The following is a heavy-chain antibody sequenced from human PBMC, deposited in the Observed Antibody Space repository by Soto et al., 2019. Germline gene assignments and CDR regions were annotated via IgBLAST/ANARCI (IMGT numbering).Heavy chain of an antibody. J-gene: IGHJ6*02. Sequence: SETLSLSCTVSGGSISSGYYWTWIRQNAGKGLEWIGYIYYSGSTLYNPSLESRVTISVDTSKNQFSLKLSPVTAADTAVYYCTTSAPSWGYFNDSGEGGDVWGQGTTVTVSS. V-gene: IGHV4-31*03. CDR2: IYYSGST. CDR3: TTSAPSWGYFNDSGEGGDV. D-gene: IGHD3-22*01. CDR1: GGSISSGYY.